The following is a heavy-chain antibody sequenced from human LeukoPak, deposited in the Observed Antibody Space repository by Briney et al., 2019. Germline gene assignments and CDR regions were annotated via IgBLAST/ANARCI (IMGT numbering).Heavy chain of an antibody. D-gene: IGHD4-23*01. CDR2: ISPIFGKA. J-gene: IGHJ3*02. V-gene: IGHV1-69*01. CDR3: AREGVGVGNSVAFAI. Sequence: WVSVSFKASLGAFSNYDISWVGQAAGQEGEGMGGISPIFGKAKYAKNCQGRVTITADESTSTAYMRLSSLRSEDTAVYYCAREGVGVGNSVAFAIWGQGTMVTASS. CDR1: LGAFSNYD.